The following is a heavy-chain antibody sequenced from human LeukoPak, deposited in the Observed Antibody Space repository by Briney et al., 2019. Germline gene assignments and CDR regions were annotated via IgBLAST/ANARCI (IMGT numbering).Heavy chain of an antibody. CDR3: AKDGEKATIVGIEH. CDR2: IWYDGSNK. J-gene: IGHJ4*02. CDR1: GFTFSRYG. V-gene: IGHV3-33*06. D-gene: IGHD5-24*01. Sequence: HPGGSLRLSCAASGFTFSRYGIHWVRQAPGKGLEWVAVIWYDGSNKYYADSVKGRFTISRDDSKNTVYLQMNSLRAEDTAVYHCAKDGEKATIVGIEHWGQGTLVTVSS.